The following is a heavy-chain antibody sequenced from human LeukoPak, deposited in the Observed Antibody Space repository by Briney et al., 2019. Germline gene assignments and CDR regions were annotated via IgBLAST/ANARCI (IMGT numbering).Heavy chain of an antibody. Sequence: GGSLRLSCAASGFTFSSYWMNWVRQAPGKGLEWVANIKQDGSEKYYVDSVKGRFTISRDNAKNSLYLQMNSLRAEDTAVYYCVRALDYFCPGRIDYWGRGNLVTVSS. CDR3: VRALDYFCPGRIDY. D-gene: IGHD3-10*01. V-gene: IGHV3-7*01. CDR1: GFTFSSYW. CDR2: IKQDGSEK. J-gene: IGHJ4*02.